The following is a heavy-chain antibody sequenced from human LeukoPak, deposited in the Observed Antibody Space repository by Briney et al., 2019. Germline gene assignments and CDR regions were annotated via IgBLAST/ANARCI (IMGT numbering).Heavy chain of an antibody. V-gene: IGHV3-21*01. Sequence: GGSLRLSCAASGFTFSSYSMNWVCQAPGKGLEWVSSISSSSSYIYYADSVKGRFTISRDNAKNSLYLQMNSLRAEDTAVYYCARLAVGGPFDYWGQGTLVTVSS. J-gene: IGHJ4*02. CDR3: ARLAVGGPFDY. CDR2: ISSSSSYI. D-gene: IGHD6-19*01. CDR1: GFTFSSYS.